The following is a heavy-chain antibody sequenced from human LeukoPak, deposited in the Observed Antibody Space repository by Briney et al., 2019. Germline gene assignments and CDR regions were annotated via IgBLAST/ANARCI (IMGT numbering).Heavy chain of an antibody. V-gene: IGHV3-7*01. CDR1: GFTFCVYW. CDR3: ARERGYYGLGNDFRFDP. D-gene: IGHD3-10*01. J-gene: IGHJ5*02. CDR2: IKQDGSEK. Sequence: GGSLRLSCAASGFTFCVYWMGWVRQAPGKGLEWVANIKQDGSEKYYVDSVKGRFTISRDNAKSSLFLQLNSLRAEDTAVYYCARERGYYGLGNDFRFDPWGQGTLVTVSS.